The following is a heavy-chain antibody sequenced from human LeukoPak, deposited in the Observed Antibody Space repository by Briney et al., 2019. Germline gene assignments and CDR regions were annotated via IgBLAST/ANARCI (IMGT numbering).Heavy chain of an antibody. CDR1: GGSISSYY. CDR2: IYYSGST. J-gene: IGHJ5*02. D-gene: IGHD3-22*01. CDR3: ARVRYYYDSSGSRYNWFDP. Sequence: SETLSLTCTVSGGSISSYYWSWIRQPPGKGLERIGYIYYSGSTNYNPSLKSRVTISVDTSKNQFSLKLSSVTAADTAVYYCARVRYYYDSSGSRYNWFDPWGQGTLVTVSS. V-gene: IGHV4-59*01.